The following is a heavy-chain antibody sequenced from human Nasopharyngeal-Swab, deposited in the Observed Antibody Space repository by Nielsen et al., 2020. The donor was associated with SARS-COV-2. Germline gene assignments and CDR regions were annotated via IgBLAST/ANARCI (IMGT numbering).Heavy chain of an antibody. J-gene: IGHJ6*02. Sequence: GESLKISCKGSGYSFTTYWIGWVRQMPGKGLEWMGIIYPGDSNTRYSPSFQGQVTISVDKYSSTAYLQWSSLKAPDTAIYYCARPMRPMGHYYFGMDVWGQGTTVTVSS. CDR2: IYPGDSNT. V-gene: IGHV5-51*01. CDR3: ARPMRPMGHYYFGMDV. CDR1: GYSFTTYW. D-gene: IGHD1-26*01.